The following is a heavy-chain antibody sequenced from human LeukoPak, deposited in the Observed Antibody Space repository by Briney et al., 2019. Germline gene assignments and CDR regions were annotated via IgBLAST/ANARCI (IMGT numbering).Heavy chain of an antibody. CDR3: ARDLWGLHYFDY. D-gene: IGHD4/OR15-4a*01. CDR1: GGSISSYY. CDR2: IYHSGGV. V-gene: IGHV4-59*01. J-gene: IGHJ4*02. Sequence: SETLSLTCTVSGGSISSYYWSWIRQTPGKGLEWIGYIYHSGGVFYNPSFKSRVTISLDASKKQVALTLNSVSAADTAIYYCARDLWGLHYFDYWGQGTLVTVSS.